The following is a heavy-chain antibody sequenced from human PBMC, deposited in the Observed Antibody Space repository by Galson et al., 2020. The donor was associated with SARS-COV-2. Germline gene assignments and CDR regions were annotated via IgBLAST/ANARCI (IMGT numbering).Heavy chain of an antibody. Sequence: ASVKVSCKSSGYTFNTYGISWVRQAPGQGLEWMGWISPNSGNTYYAQKFQGRVTLNRDKFTSTVYMELRGLTSDDTATYYCARDWSTSRRGAFDIWGQGTQVTVSS. D-gene: IGHD3-3*01. CDR3: ARDWSTSRRGAFDI. CDR1: GYTFNTYG. J-gene: IGHJ3*02. CDR2: ISPNSGNT. V-gene: IGHV1-18*01.